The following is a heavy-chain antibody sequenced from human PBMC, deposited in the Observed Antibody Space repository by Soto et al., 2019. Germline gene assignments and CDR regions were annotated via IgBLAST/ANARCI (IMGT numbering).Heavy chain of an antibody. Sequence: SETLSLTCAVYGGSFSGYYWSWIRQPPGKGLEWIGEINHSGSTNYNPSLKSRVTISVDTSKNQFSLKLSSATAADTAVYYCASHGGYDFWSGYYSNWFDPWGQGTLVTVSS. CDR2: INHSGST. V-gene: IGHV4-34*01. J-gene: IGHJ5*02. CDR3: ASHGGYDFWSGYYSNWFDP. CDR1: GGSFSGYY. D-gene: IGHD3-3*01.